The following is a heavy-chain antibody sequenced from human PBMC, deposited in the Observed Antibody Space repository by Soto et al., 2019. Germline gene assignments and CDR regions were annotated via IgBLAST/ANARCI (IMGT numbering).Heavy chain of an antibody. Sequence: GGSLTITCETSGLRFTSYRIVLVRKVPGKALECMGIIYPRDSDTRYNPSFQGQVTISVDESINSAYLQWSSLKTSDTAMYYCARDGAAIAAAGSPLYYYGMDGWGQGTKVTFSS. CDR1: GLRFTSYR. J-gene: IGHJ6*02. V-gene: IGHV5-51*01. CDR2: IYPRDSDT. D-gene: IGHD6-13*01. CDR3: ARDGAAIAAAGSPLYYYGMDG.